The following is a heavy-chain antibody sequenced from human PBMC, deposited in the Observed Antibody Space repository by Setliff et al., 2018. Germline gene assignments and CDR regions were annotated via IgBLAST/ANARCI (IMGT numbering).Heavy chain of an antibody. CDR1: GFTFSTYA. CDR2: IKSRSYGAPT. J-gene: IGHJ6*03. CDR3: TRLTSYDFWSGYPYYYYMDV. Sequence: PGGSLRLSCAASGFTFSTYAVSWVRQAPGKGLEWVGRIKSRSYGAPTDYAAPVNGRFIIFKDDSTNTLYLQMNSLKTEDTAVYYCTRLTSYDFWSGYPYYYYMDVWGKGTTVTVSS. D-gene: IGHD3-3*01. V-gene: IGHV3-15*01.